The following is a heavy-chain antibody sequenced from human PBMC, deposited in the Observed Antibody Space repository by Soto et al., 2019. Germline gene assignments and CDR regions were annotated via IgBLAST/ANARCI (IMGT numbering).Heavy chain of an antibody. CDR1: GGTFSSYA. D-gene: IGHD3-22*01. CDR3: ARDRGDDSSCYYYAPTLGFDY. Sequence: SAVKPCCKASGGTFSSYAISWVRQAPGQGLEWMGGIIPIFGTANYAQKFQGRVTITADKSTSTAYMEMSSLRSEDTAVYYCARDRGDDSSCYYYAPTLGFDYGGQRPLVTGSS. J-gene: IGHJ4*02. V-gene: IGHV1-69*06. CDR2: IIPIFGTA.